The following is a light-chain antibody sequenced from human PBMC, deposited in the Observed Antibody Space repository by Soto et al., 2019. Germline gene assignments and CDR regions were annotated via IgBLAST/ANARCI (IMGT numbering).Light chain of an antibody. Sequence: ELVLTQSPGTLSLSPGERATLSCRARQSVSSRDLAWYQQKPGQAPRLLIYATSSRAAGIPDRFSGSGSGTDFTLTISRLEPEDFAVYYCQQYDNSPGYTFGQGAKVDIK. CDR1: QSVSSRD. CDR2: ATS. J-gene: IGKJ2*01. CDR3: QQYDNSPGYT. V-gene: IGKV3-20*01.